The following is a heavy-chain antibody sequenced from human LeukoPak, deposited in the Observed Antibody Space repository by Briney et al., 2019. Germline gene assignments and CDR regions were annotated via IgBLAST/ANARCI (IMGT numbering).Heavy chain of an antibody. Sequence: ASVKVSCKASGYTFTSYAMHWVRQAPGQRLEWMGWINAGNGNTKYSQKFQGRVTITRDTSASTAYTELSSLRSEDTAVYYCAREHSSSNWGLDYWGQGTLVTVSS. J-gene: IGHJ4*02. CDR2: INAGNGNT. V-gene: IGHV1-3*01. CDR3: AREHSSSNWGLDY. CDR1: GYTFTSYA. D-gene: IGHD7-27*01.